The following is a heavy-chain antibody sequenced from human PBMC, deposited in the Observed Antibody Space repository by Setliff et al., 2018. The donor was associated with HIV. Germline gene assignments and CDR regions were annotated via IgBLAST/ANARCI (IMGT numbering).Heavy chain of an antibody. CDR3: AREAYFFASGTYYFDS. Sequence: NPSETLSLTCAVYNASLSIYPWTWIRQPPGKGLEWIGEIYHSGSTTYKPSLKSRVTISVDASKNQFSLKLTSVTAADTALYFCAREAYFFASGTYYFDSWGQGTLVTVSS. CDR1: NASLSIYP. D-gene: IGHD3-10*01. CDR2: IYHSGST. V-gene: IGHV4-34*01. J-gene: IGHJ4*02.